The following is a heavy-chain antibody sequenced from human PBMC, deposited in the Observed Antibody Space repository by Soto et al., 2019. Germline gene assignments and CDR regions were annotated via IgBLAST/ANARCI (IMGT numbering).Heavy chain of an antibody. CDR1: GFPFRSSS. V-gene: IGHV3-21*01. D-gene: IGHD3-10*01. Sequence: GGSLRLSCAASGFPFRSSSMNWVRQAPGKGPEWLSSISSSSYYIFYADSVKGRFTISRDNAKNSLYLQMHSLRAEDTAVYYCARDLGEVSAFWGQGTPVTVSS. CDR3: ARDLGEVSAF. CDR2: ISSSSYYI. J-gene: IGHJ4*02.